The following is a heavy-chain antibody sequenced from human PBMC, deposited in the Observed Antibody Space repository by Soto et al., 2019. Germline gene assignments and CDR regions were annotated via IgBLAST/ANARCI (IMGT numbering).Heavy chain of an antibody. CDR3: AKGGPGASSGLFEY. CDR2: IYSGGYT. D-gene: IGHD3-10*01. Sequence: PGGSLRLSCAVSGFTVSNNYMSWVRQAPGKGLEGVSVIYSGGYTAYGDSVKGRFTISRDNSKNTLYLQMNSLRAEDTAVYYCAKGGPGASSGLFEYWGQGTLVTVSS. CDR1: GFTVSNNY. V-gene: IGHV3-53*01. J-gene: IGHJ4*02.